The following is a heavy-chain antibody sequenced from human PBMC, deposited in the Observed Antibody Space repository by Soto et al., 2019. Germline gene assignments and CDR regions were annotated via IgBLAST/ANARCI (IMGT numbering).Heavy chain of an antibody. J-gene: IGHJ6*02. D-gene: IGHD6-6*01. CDR1: GGTFSSYA. CDR2: IIPIFGTA. V-gene: IGHV1-69*12. CDR3: ARDKLRPTYQLGSSSFYYYYGMDV. Sequence: QVQLVQSGAEVKKPGSSVKVSCKASGGTFSSYAISWVRQAPGQGLEWMGGIIPIFGTANYAQKFQGRVTXPADEPTSTAXXEXSXXGSEDTAVYYCARDKLRPTYQLGSSSFYYYYGMDVWGQGTTVTVSS.